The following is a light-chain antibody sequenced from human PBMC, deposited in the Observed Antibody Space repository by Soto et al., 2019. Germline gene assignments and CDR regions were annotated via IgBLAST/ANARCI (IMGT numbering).Light chain of an antibody. Sequence: EIVLTQSPGTLSLSPGERATLSCRASQSVSSNFLAWYQQKPGQAPRLLIYNASNRATGIPDRFSGSGSGTGFTLTISRLEPEDFAVYYCQQYGSSPRTFGQGTKVDIK. V-gene: IGKV3-20*01. CDR2: NAS. CDR1: QSVSSNF. CDR3: QQYGSSPRT. J-gene: IGKJ1*01.